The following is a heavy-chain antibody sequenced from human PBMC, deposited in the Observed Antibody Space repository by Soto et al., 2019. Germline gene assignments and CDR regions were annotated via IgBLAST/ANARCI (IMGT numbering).Heavy chain of an antibody. D-gene: IGHD3-3*01. V-gene: IGHV1-69*01. J-gene: IGHJ4*02. CDR3: AKGRAITVFGVITPFDS. CDR1: GGTLSNTG. CDR2: ITPIFASP. Sequence: QVQLVQSGAEVKRPGSSVRVSCRASGGTLSNTGINWVRQAPGQGLEWVGGITPIFASPSYAQNFQDRVTIIADESTNTVYMDLLSLRADDTAVYYCAKGRAITVFGVITPFDSWGQGTLVTVSS.